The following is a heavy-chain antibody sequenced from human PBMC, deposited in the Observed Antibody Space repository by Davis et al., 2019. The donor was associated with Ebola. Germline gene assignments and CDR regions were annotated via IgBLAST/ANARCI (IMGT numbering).Heavy chain of an antibody. V-gene: IGHV5-51*01. D-gene: IGHD4-17*01. CDR1: GYTFTSYW. J-gene: IGHJ4*02. Sequence: GESLKISCKGSGYTFTSYWIAWVRQVPGKGLEWMGSIYPGDSETRYSPSFQGQVTISADKSISTAYLQWSSLKASDTAMYYCARPSPTGGWYWGQGTLVTVSS. CDR3: ARPSPTGGWY. CDR2: IYPGDSET.